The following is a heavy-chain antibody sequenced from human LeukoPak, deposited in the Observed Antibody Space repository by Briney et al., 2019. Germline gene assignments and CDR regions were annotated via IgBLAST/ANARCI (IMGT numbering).Heavy chain of an antibody. CDR2: ISAYNGNI. Sequence: ASVNVSCTSAGYTFSIYGISWVRQAPGQGLEWMGWISAYNGNINYIQKFQGRVTMTIDTSTSTAYMELRSLRSDDTAVYYCAREHGSGSYYNPVGFDYWGQGTLVTVSS. V-gene: IGHV1-18*01. CDR1: GYTFSIYG. J-gene: IGHJ4*02. D-gene: IGHD3-10*01. CDR3: AREHGSGSYYNPVGFDY.